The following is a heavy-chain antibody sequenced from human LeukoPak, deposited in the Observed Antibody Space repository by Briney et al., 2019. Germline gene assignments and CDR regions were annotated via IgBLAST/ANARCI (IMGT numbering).Heavy chain of an antibody. Sequence: GGSLRLSCAASGFTFRSYAMSWVRQAPGKGLEWVSAISGSGGSTYYADSVKGRFTISRDNSKNTLYLQMSSLRPEDTAVYYCASGGYTSSWYVVDYWGQGTLVTVSS. CDR2: ISGSGGST. V-gene: IGHV3-23*01. CDR1: GFTFRSYA. J-gene: IGHJ4*02. D-gene: IGHD6-13*01. CDR3: ASGGYTSSWYVVDY.